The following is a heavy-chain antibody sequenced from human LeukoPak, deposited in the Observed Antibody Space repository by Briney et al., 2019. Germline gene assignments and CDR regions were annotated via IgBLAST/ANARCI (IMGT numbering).Heavy chain of an antibody. CDR1: GFTFSTHG. D-gene: IGHD3-10*01. Sequence: GGSLRLSCAASGFTFSTHGMHWVRQAPGKGLEWVAFIRYDGINKYYANSVKGRFTISRDNSKNTLYLQMNSLRAEDTAVYYCARGPWFGEWGLDYWGQGTLVTVSS. CDR3: ARGPWFGEWGLDY. J-gene: IGHJ4*02. CDR2: IRYDGINK. V-gene: IGHV3-30*02.